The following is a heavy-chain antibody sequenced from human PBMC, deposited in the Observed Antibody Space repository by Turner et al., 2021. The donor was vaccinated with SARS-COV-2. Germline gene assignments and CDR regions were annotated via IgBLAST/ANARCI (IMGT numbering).Heavy chain of an antibody. D-gene: IGHD1-26*01. CDR3: ARRHSGNYDAFDI. CDR1: GYTFTGYY. V-gene: IGHV1-69*10. Sequence: QVQLVQSGAEVKKPGASVKVSCKASGYTFTGYYMHWVRQAPGQGLEWMGGIIPILGIANYAQKFQGRVTITADKSTSTAYMELSSLRSEDTAVYYCARRHSGNYDAFDIWGQGTMVTVSS. J-gene: IGHJ3*02. CDR2: IIPILGIA.